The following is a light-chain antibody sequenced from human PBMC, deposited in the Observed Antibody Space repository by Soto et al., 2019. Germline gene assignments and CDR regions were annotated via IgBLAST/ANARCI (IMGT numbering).Light chain of an antibody. CDR2: AAS. CDR3: QQANSFPLT. J-gene: IGKJ4*01. CDR1: QTILTY. Sequence: DIQMTQSPSSLSASVGDRVTITCRASQTILTYLNWYQQEPGKAPKVLIYAASTLQSGVPSRFSGSGSGTDFTLTISSLQPEDFATYYCQQANSFPLTFGGGTKVDIK. V-gene: IGKV1-39*01.